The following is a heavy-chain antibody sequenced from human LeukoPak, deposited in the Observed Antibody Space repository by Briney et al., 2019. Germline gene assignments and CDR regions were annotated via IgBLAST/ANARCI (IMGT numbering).Heavy chain of an antibody. J-gene: IGHJ4*02. CDR3: AKDGGIAAAGTSVYFDH. D-gene: IGHD6-13*01. CDR2: ISGSGGNT. Sequence: GGSLRLSCAASGFTFSSYEMNWVRQAPGKGLEWVSGISGSGGNTYYADSVKGRFTISRDNSKNTMYLQMNSLRAEDTAVYYCAKDGGIAAAGTSVYFDHWGQGTLVTVSS. V-gene: IGHV3-23*01. CDR1: GFTFSSYE.